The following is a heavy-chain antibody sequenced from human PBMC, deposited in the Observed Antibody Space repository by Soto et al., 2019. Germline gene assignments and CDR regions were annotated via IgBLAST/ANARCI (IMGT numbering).Heavy chain of an antibody. CDR1: GYSFTNFH. CDR3: ARYVIGHDNYETIGYYFDH. CDR2: IDHSGGIT. Sequence: QVQLSQFGAEVKKPGASVKVSCKASGYSFTNFHIHWVRQAPGQGLEWMGMIDHSGGITRDAQRLQGRITMTRDASTSTVYMELRSLTSEDTAVYYCARYVIGHDNYETIGYYFDHWGQGTLVTVSS. J-gene: IGHJ4*02. D-gene: IGHD3-22*01. V-gene: IGHV1-46*01.